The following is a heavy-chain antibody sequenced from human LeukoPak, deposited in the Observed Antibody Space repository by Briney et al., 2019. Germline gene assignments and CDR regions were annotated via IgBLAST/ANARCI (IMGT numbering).Heavy chain of an antibody. CDR1: GGSISSYY. D-gene: IGHD3-22*01. V-gene: IGHV4-4*07. Sequence: SETLSLTCTVSGGSISSYYWSWIRQPAGKGLEWIGRIYTGGSTNYNPSLKSRVTMSVDKSKNQFSLKLSSVTAADTAVYYCARIYYDSSGYYPHFDYWGQGTLVTVSS. CDR3: ARIYYDSSGYYPHFDY. J-gene: IGHJ4*02. CDR2: IYTGGST.